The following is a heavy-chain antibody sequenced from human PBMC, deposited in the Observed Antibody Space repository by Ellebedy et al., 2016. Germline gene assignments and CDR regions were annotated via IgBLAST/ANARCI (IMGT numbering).Heavy chain of an antibody. J-gene: IGHJ4*02. CDR3: AKVRDIVVVVAAIDY. CDR1: GFTFSSYA. D-gene: IGHD2-15*01. CDR2: ISGSGGST. Sequence: GGSLRLXXAASGFTFSSYAMNWVRQAPGKGLEWVSTISGSGGSTYYADSVKGRFTISRDNSKNTLYLQMNSLRAEDTAVYYCAKVRDIVVVVAAIDYWGQGTLVTVSS. V-gene: IGHV3-23*01.